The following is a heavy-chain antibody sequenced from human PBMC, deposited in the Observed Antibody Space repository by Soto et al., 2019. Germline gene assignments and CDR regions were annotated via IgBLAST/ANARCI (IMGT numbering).Heavy chain of an antibody. CDR3: ARGPLSSGFYS. D-gene: IGHD3-22*01. CDR2: IGTAGDT. Sequence: EVQLVESGGGLLQPGGSLRLSCAASGFTFSSYDMHWVRQATGKGLEWVSAIGTAGDTYYPGSVKGRITISRENAKNSLYLKMNSLRAGDTAVYYCARGPLSSGFYSWGQGTLVTVSS. J-gene: IGHJ4*02. CDR1: GFTFSSYD. V-gene: IGHV3-13*04.